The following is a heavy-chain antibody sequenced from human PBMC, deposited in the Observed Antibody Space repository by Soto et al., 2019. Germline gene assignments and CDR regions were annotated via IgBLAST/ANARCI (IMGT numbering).Heavy chain of an antibody. V-gene: IGHV3-21*03. CDR1: GFTFTDYT. CDR3: ARIRGYSFHSGGMDV. CDR2: ISPSGSYI. J-gene: IGHJ6*02. D-gene: IGHD5-18*01. Sequence: EVQLVESGGGLVKPGGSLRLSCAASGFTFTDYTLNWVRQAPGKGLEWVSAISPSGSYIYYSDSVKGRFTISRDNAKNYLDLQVNSLRAEDTAVYYCARIRGYSFHSGGMDVWGQGTTVTVS.